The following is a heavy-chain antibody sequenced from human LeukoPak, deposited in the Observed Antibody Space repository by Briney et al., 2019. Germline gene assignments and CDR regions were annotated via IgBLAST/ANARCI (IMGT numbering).Heavy chain of an antibody. J-gene: IGHJ4*02. CDR2: IYSGGST. Sequence: GGSLRLSCAASGFTVGSNTMSWVSQAPGKGLEWDSIIYSGGSTSYADSVKGRFTISRDNSKNTLYLQMNSLRTEDTAVYYCARGGSYFDISGYYFYWGQGTLVTVSS. CDR1: GFTVGSNT. CDR3: ARGGSYFDISGYYFY. D-gene: IGHD3-22*01. V-gene: IGHV3-66*01.